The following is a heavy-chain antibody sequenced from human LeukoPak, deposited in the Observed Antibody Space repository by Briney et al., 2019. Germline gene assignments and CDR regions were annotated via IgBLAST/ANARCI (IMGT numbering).Heavy chain of an antibody. CDR3: ARVGETAMVLYYFDY. CDR1: GFTFSDYL. V-gene: IGHV3-30*04. D-gene: IGHD3-10*01. CDR2: ISYDGSNS. J-gene: IGHJ4*02. Sequence: GGSLRLSCAASGFTFSDYLMHWVRQAPGKGLEWAAVISYDGSNSYYADSVKGRFTISRDNSKNTLYLQMNSLRAEDTAVYYCARVGETAMVLYYFDYWGQGTLVTVSS.